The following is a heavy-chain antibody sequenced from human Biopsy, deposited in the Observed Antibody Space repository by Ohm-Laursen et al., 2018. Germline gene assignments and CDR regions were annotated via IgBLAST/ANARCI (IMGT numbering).Heavy chain of an antibody. CDR2: FDLDDGEK. CDR3: ATNIRGGELEPWKGHYYGMDV. Sequence: SVKVSCKVSGYSLIELSMYWVRQAPGKGLEWMGSFDLDDGEKINVQRFQGRVTMTADTSTDTAYMEMSGLRSDDTAVYYCATNIRGGELEPWKGHYYGMDVWGQGTSVTVSS. J-gene: IGHJ6*02. V-gene: IGHV1-24*01. D-gene: IGHD1-1*01. CDR1: GYSLIELS.